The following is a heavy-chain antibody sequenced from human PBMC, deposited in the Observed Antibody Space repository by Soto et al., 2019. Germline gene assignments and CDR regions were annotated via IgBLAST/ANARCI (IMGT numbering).Heavy chain of an antibody. CDR2: IKQDGSEK. D-gene: IGHD6-19*01. J-gene: IGHJ3*02. Sequence: HPGGSLRLSCAASGFTFSSYWMSWVRQAPGKGLEWVANIKQDGSEKYYVDSVKGRFTISRDNAKNSLYLQMNSLRAEDTAVYYCASIAVAGTSNTFDIWGQGTMVTVSS. V-gene: IGHV3-7*03. CDR1: GFTFSSYW. CDR3: ASIAVAGTSNTFDI.